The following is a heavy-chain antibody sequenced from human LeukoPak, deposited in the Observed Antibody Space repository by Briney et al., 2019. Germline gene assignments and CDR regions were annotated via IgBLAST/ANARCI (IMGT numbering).Heavy chain of an antibody. Sequence: SETLSLTCTVSGDSITSSAFYWGWIRQAPVKGLEGIGNIFHGGNTHYNPSLKSRVSISVDRSNNQVSLNLISVTAADTSLYYCANQGPQLPFGGVAALAPFDIWGQGNMVTVSS. CDR3: ANQGPQLPFGGVAALAPFDI. CDR1: GDSITSSAFY. CDR2: IFHGGNT. D-gene: IGHD3-16*01. V-gene: IGHV4-39*01. J-gene: IGHJ3*02.